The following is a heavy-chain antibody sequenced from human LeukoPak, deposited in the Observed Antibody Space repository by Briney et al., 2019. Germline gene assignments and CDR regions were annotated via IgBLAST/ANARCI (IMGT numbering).Heavy chain of an antibody. J-gene: IGHJ4*02. CDR1: GASMSRGTYF. D-gene: IGHD6-13*01. CDR2: IFYRGST. V-gene: IGHV4-39*01. CDR3: AMRERLAAAFDY. Sequence: SETLSLTCSVSGASMSRGTYFWGWIRQSPGKGLEWIGTIFYRGSTYYHPSLKSRVTISVDTSKNQFSLKLSSVTAADTAVYYCAMRERLAAAFDYWGQGTLVTVSS.